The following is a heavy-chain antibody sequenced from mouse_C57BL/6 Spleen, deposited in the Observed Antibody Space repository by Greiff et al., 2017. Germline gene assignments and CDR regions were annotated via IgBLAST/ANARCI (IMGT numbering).Heavy chain of an antibody. CDR1: CYTFTSYW. V-gene: IGHV1-52*01. CDR2: IDPSDSET. Sequence: QVQLQQPGAELLRPWSSVKLSCKSSCYTFTSYWMHWVKQRPIQGLDWIGNIDPSDSETHYNQKFKDKATLTVDKSSSTAYMQLSSLTSEDSAVYYCAREGYAMDYWGQGTSVTVSS. J-gene: IGHJ4*01. CDR3: AREGYAMDY.